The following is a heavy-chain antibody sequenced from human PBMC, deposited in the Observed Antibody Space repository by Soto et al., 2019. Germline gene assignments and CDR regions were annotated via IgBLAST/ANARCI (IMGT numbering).Heavy chain of an antibody. Sequence: PGGSLRLSCAASGFTFSSYSMNWVRQAPGKGLEWVSSISSSSYIYYADSVKGRFTISRDNAKNSLYLQMNSLRAEDTAVYYCARGSPFYYDSSGSRFDYWGQGTLVTVSS. CDR2: ISSSSYI. D-gene: IGHD3-22*01. CDR1: GFTFSSYS. J-gene: IGHJ4*02. CDR3: ARGSPFYYDSSGSRFDY. V-gene: IGHV3-21*01.